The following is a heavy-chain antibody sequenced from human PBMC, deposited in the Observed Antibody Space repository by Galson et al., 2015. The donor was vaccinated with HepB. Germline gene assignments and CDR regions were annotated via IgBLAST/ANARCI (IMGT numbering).Heavy chain of an antibody. J-gene: IGHJ4*02. V-gene: IGHV3-30*03. CDR2: ISYDGSNK. Sequence: SLRLSCAASGFTFSSYGMHWVRQAPGKGLEWVAVISYDGSNKYYADSVKGRFTISRDNSKNTLYLQMNSLRAEDTAVYYCVRGEVAGNFDCWGQGTLATVSS. CDR3: VRGEVAGNFDC. D-gene: IGHD6-19*01. CDR1: GFTFSSYG.